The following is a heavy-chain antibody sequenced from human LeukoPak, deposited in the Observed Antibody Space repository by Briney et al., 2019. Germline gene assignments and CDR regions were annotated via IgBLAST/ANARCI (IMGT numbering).Heavy chain of an antibody. J-gene: IGHJ2*01. CDR1: GYTFTGYY. D-gene: IGHD3-22*01. V-gene: IGHV1-2*02. CDR2: INPNSGGT. Sequence: ASVKVSCKASGYTFTGYYMHCVRQAPGQGIEWMGWINPNSGGTNYAQKFKGRVTMTRDTSNSTAYMELSRLRSDDTAVYYCARSWGYYDSSGDWGHFDLWGRGTLVTVSS. CDR3: ARSWGYYDSSGDWGHFDL.